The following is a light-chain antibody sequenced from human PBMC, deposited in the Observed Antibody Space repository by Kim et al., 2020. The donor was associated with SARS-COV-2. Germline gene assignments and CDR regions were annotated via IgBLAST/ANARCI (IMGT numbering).Light chain of an antibody. CDR1: QGVSTY. Sequence: LSAGDRAALSYRATQGVSTYLAWYQHKPGQAHRLLFYDTADRTTSIPARFSLSRYETDFSLSMSSREPVEFTVYDCQQRSNWPLSFGGRNKVDIK. CDR3: QQRSNWPLS. V-gene: IGKV3-11*01. J-gene: IGKJ4*01. CDR2: DTA.